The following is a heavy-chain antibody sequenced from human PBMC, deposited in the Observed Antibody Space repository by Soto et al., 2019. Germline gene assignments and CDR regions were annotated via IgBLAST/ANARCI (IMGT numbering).Heavy chain of an antibody. V-gene: IGHV3-33*01. CDR3: ARAVGPFDY. Sequence: QVQLVECGGGVVQPGRSLRLSCAASGFDFSTYGMHWVRQAPGKGPEWVAVIWYDGSNKYYADSVRCRLIISRDNAQSTLFLQLNSLRAEDTAVYYCARAVGPFDYWGQGTLVTVSS. CDR2: IWYDGSNK. J-gene: IGHJ4*02. D-gene: IGHD1-26*01. CDR1: GFDFSTYG.